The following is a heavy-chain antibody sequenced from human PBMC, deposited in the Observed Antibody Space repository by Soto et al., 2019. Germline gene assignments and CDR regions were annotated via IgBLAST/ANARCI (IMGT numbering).Heavy chain of an antibody. Sequence: SETLSLTCAVSGGSISSSNWWSWVRQPPGKGLEWIGEIYHSGSTNYNPSLKSRVTISVDKSKDQFSLKLSSVTAADTAVYYCARERYDSSGYYPSFFFDYWGQGTLVTVSS. D-gene: IGHD3-22*01. CDR2: IYHSGST. J-gene: IGHJ4*02. V-gene: IGHV4-4*02. CDR1: GGSISSSNW. CDR3: ARERYDSSGYYPSFFFDY.